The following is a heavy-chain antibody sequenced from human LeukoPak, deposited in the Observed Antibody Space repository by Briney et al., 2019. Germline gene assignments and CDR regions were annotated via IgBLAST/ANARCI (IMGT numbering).Heavy chain of an antibody. J-gene: IGHJ5*02. CDR3: AKGGYCSSSSCYYGWFEP. Sequence: GGSLRLSCAVSGFTVSSNYMSWVRQAPGKGLEWVSVMYSGGSTYYADSVKGRFTISRHNSKNTFYLQMNSLRVEDTAAYYCAKGGYCSSSSCYYGWFEPWGQGTLVTVSS. CDR2: MYSGGST. D-gene: IGHD2-2*01. CDR1: GFTVSSNY. V-gene: IGHV3-53*04.